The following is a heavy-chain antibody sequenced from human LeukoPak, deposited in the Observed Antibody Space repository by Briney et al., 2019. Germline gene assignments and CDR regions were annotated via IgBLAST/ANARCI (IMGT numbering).Heavy chain of an antibody. Sequence: ASEKVSCKASGGTFSSYAISWVRQAPGQGLEWMGGIIPIFGTANYAQKFQGRVTITADESTSTAYMELSSLRSEDTAVYYCARDGVYDSSGLFPYYFDYWGQGTLVTVSS. CDR3: ARDGVYDSSGLFPYYFDY. D-gene: IGHD3-22*01. CDR1: GGTFSSYA. CDR2: IIPIFGTA. J-gene: IGHJ4*02. V-gene: IGHV1-69*13.